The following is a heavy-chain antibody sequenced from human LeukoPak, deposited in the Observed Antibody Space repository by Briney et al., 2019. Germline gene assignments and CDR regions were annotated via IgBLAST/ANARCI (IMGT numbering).Heavy chain of an antibody. V-gene: IGHV4-34*01. CDR3: ARGGTDKLLWFGELLSRAIDY. J-gene: IGHJ4*02. Sequence: PSETLSLTCAVYGGSFSGYYWSRIRQPPGKGLEWIGEINHSGSTNYNPSLKSRVTISVDTSKNQFSLKLSSVTAADTAVYYCARGGTDKLLWFGELLSRAIDYWGQGTLVTVSS. CDR2: INHSGST. CDR1: GGSFSGYY. D-gene: IGHD3-10*01.